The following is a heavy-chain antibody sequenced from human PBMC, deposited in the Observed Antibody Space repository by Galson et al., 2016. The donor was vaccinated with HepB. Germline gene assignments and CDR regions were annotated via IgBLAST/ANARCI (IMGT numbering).Heavy chain of an antibody. V-gene: IGHV3-64D*06. CDR2: ISSNGGTT. J-gene: IGHJ4*02. Sequence: SLRLSCAASGFTFSSLSMHWVRQAPGRGLESVSVISSNGGTTHYADSVKGRFTISRDNSKNTLYLHMSSLRVEDTAVYYCVKQEGAYNSYDYWGQGTLVTVSS. CDR1: GFTFSSLS. CDR3: VKQEGAYNSYDY. D-gene: IGHD1-26*01.